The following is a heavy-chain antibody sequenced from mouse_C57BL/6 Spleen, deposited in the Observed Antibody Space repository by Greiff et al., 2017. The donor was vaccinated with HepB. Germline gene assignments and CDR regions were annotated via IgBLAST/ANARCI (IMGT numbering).Heavy chain of an antibody. J-gene: IGHJ2*01. V-gene: IGHV3-6*01. CDR2: ISYDGSN. CDR3: ARRVYYDYVDY. CDR1: GYSITSGYY. Sequence: EVQLQESGPGLVKPSQSLSLTCSVTGYSITSGYYWNWIRQFPGNKLEWMGYISYDGSNNYKPSLKNRISITRDTSKNQFFLKLNSVTTEDTATYYCARRVYYDYVDYWGQGTTLTVSS. D-gene: IGHD2-4*01.